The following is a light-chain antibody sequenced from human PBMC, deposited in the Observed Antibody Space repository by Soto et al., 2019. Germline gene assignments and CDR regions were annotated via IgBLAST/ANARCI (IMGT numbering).Light chain of an antibody. CDR1: QSVGRN. CDR3: EQYNDWSYT. J-gene: IGKJ2*01. Sequence: EIVMTQSPVALSVSPGERAALSCRASQSVGRNFAWYQQRPGQAPRVLIYGTSTRATGVPARFRGSGSGTDFTLSISSLQSEDFAVYYCEQYNDWSYTFGQGTRLEIK. V-gene: IGKV3-15*01. CDR2: GTS.